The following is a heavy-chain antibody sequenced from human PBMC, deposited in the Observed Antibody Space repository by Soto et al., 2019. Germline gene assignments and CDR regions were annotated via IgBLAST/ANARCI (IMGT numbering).Heavy chain of an antibody. CDR3: ARTIFGVVKSYYYYYGMDV. Sequence: QVQLVQSGAEVKKPGASVKVSCKASGHTFTSYGISWVRQAPGQGLEWMGWISAYNGNTNYAQKLQGRVTMTTDTSTSTAYMELRSLRSDDTAVYYCARTIFGVVKSYYYYYGMDVWGQGTTVTVSS. V-gene: IGHV1-18*04. CDR2: ISAYNGNT. CDR1: GHTFTSYG. D-gene: IGHD3-3*01. J-gene: IGHJ6*02.